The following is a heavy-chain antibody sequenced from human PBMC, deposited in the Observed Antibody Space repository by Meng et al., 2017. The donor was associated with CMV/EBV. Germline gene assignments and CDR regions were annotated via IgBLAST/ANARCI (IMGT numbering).Heavy chain of an antibody. V-gene: IGHV4-39*07. CDR2: IYYSGST. CDR1: GGSISSSSYY. CDR3: ARVSVSYGYRLGY. J-gene: IGHJ4*02. D-gene: IGHD3-16*02. Sequence: QLPEPGPGLVKPSETLSLPCTVSGGSISSSSYYWGWIRQPPGKGLEWIGSIYYSGSTYYNPSLKSRVTISVDTSKNQFSLKLSSVTAADTAVYYCARVSVSYGYRLGYWGQGTLVTVSS.